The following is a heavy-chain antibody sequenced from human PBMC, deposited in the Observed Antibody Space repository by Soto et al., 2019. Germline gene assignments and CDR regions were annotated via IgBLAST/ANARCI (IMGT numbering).Heavy chain of an antibody. Sequence: QVQLVQSGAEVKRPGASVTVSCKSPGFTFTSYAIHWLRQAPGQRPQWMGWINGGSGNTKYSQDFQGRVTFTRDTFATTAYLELSSLRSEDTAVYYCARVPPWGNSAGDYYIQHYDSWGQGTPVTVSS. J-gene: IGHJ4*02. CDR2: INGGSGNT. CDR3: ARVPPWGNSAGDYYIQHYDS. V-gene: IGHV1-3*01. D-gene: IGHD3-10*01. CDR1: GFTFTSYA.